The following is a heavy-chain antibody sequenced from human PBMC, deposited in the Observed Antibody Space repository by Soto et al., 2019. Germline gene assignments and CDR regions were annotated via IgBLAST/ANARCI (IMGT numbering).Heavy chain of an antibody. CDR1: GFTFSSHW. D-gene: IGHD2-2*01. V-gene: IGHV3-74*01. CDR3: ARGVPNCSSSSCYFDF. CDR2: ISGDGRTT. J-gene: IGHJ4*02. Sequence: EVQLVESGGGLVQPGGSLRLSCAASGFTFSSHWMNWVRQAPGKGLVWVSRISGDGRTTSHAGSVKGRFTISRDNAKNTLYLQVNSLGVEDTAVYYCARGVPNCSSSSCYFDFWGQGILVTVSS.